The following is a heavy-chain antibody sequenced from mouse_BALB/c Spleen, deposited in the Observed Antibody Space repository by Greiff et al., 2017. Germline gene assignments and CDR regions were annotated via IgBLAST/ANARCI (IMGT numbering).Heavy chain of an antibody. Sequence: EVKLEESGPGLVKPSQSLSLTCTVTGYSITSDYAWNWIRQFPGNKLEWMGYISYSGSTSYNPSLKSRISITRDTSKNQFFLQLNSVTTEDTATYYCARRELWLRRGWYFDVWGAGTTVTVSS. CDR3: ARRELWLRRGWYFDV. D-gene: IGHD2-2*01. CDR2: ISYSGST. J-gene: IGHJ1*01. V-gene: IGHV3-2*02. CDR1: GYSITSDYA.